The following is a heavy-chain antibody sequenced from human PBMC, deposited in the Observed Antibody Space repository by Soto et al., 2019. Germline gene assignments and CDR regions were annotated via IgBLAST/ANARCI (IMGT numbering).Heavy chain of an antibody. CDR2: ISGSGGST. V-gene: IGHV3-23*01. CDR1: GFTFSSYA. CDR3: AKGSDSSGWYRYYFDY. Sequence: PGGSLRLSCAASGFTFSSYAMSWVRQAPGKGLEWVSAISGSGGSTYYADSVKGRFTISRDNSKNTLYLQMNSLRAEDTAVYYCAKGSDSSGWYRYYFDYWGQGTLVTVSS. D-gene: IGHD6-19*01. J-gene: IGHJ4*02.